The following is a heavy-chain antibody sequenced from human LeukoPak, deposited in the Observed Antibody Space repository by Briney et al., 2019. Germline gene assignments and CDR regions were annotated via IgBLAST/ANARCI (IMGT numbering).Heavy chain of an antibody. D-gene: IGHD6-19*01. V-gene: IGHV4-34*01. J-gene: IGHJ4*02. CDR1: GGSFSGYY. Sequence: SETLSLTCAVYGGSFSGYYWSWIRQPPGKGLEWIGEINHSGSTNYNPSLKSRVTISVDTSKNQFSLKLSSVTAADTAVYYCARIGKLAVAGQRYYFDYWGQGTLVTVSS. CDR2: INHSGST. CDR3: ARIGKLAVAGQRYYFDY.